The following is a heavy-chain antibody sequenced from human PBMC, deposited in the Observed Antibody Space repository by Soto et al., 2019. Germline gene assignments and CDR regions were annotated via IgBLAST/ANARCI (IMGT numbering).Heavy chain of an antibody. V-gene: IGHV3-48*02. J-gene: IGHJ5*02. CDR2: MSSSSSTI. Sequence: PGGSLRLSCAASGFTFSSYSMNRVGQAPGKGLELVSYMSSSSSTIYYADSVKGRFTSSRDNAKNSLYLQMNSLRDEDTAVYYCARDYPEARWFDPWGQGTLVTVSS. CDR3: ARDYPEARWFDP. CDR1: GFTFSSYS.